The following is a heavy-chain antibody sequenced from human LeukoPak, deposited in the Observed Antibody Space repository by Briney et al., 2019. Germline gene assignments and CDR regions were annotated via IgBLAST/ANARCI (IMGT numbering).Heavy chain of an antibody. Sequence: GASVNVSCKASGGTFSRYGITWVRQAPGQGLEWMGGIIPIFGTTNYAQKFQGRITITADESTSTAYMELSSLRSEDAAVYYCATFTGDQPGRFDHWGQGTQVTVSA. D-gene: IGHD1-14*01. CDR1: GGTFSRYG. CDR2: IIPIFGTT. CDR3: ATFTGDQPGRFDH. J-gene: IGHJ4*02. V-gene: IGHV1-69*19.